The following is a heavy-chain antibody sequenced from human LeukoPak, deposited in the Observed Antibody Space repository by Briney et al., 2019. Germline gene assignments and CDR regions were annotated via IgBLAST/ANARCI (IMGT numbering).Heavy chain of an antibody. CDR1: GFTFSSYA. J-gene: IGHJ5*02. CDR2: ISGSGIST. CDR3: AKFGSGGSGGSWGFDP. Sequence: PGGSLRLSCAASGFTFSSYAVNWVRQAPGKGLEWVSHISGSGISTYYADSVKGRFTISRDNSKNTLYLQMNSLRAEDTAVYYCAKFGSGGSGGSWGFDPWGQGTLVTVSS. D-gene: IGHD2-15*01. V-gene: IGHV3-23*01.